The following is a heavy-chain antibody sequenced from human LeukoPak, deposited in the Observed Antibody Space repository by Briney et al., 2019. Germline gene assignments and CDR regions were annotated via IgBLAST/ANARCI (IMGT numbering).Heavy chain of an antibody. Sequence: SETLSLTCAVSGGSITSGNWWTWVRQSPGKGLEWIGEIHHGGTTNYNPSLKSRVTISVGTSKNQFSLKLSSVTAADTAVYYCARDSSGYDYGFYYYYMDVWGKGTTVTISS. D-gene: IGHD5-12*01. CDR1: GGSITSGNW. CDR3: ARDSSGYDYGFYYYYMDV. CDR2: IHHGGTT. V-gene: IGHV4-4*02. J-gene: IGHJ6*03.